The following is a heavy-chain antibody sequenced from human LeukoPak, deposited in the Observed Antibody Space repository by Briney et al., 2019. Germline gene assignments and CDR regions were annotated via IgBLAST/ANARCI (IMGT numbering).Heavy chain of an antibody. J-gene: IGHJ5*02. CDR1: GGSISSGSYY. CDR3: ARQNRLITIFGVVLAQFDP. D-gene: IGHD3-3*01. V-gene: IGHV4-61*02. Sequence: SETLPLTCTVSGGSISSGSYYWSWIRQPAGKGLEWIGRIYTSGSTNYNPSLKSRVTISVDTSKNQFSLKLSSVTAADTAVYYCARQNRLITIFGVVLAQFDPWGQGTLVTVSS. CDR2: IYTSGST.